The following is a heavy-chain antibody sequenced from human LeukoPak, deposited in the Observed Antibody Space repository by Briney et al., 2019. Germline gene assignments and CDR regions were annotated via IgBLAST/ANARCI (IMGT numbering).Heavy chain of an antibody. CDR1: GFTFSSYA. V-gene: IGHV3-23*01. Sequence: SGGSLRLSCAASGFTFSSYAMSWVRQAPGKGLEWVSNISGSGRGGSTYYADSVKGRFTISRDNSKNTLYLQMNSLRAEDTAAYNCAKFAQRYCSGGTCHPFDYWGQGTLVTVSS. CDR3: AKFAQRYCSGGTCHPFDY. J-gene: IGHJ4*02. D-gene: IGHD2-15*01. CDR2: ISGSGRGGST.